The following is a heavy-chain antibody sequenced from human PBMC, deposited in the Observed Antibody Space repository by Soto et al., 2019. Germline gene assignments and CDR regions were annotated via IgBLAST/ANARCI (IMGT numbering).Heavy chain of an antibody. J-gene: IGHJ4*02. CDR1: GGTFSSYA. D-gene: IGHD2-15*01. Sequence: SVKVSCKASGGTFSSYAISWVRQAPGQGLEWMGGIIPIFGTANYAQKFQGRVTITADESTSTAYMELSSLRSEDTAVYYCARVYCSGGSCYSGVPHYFGYWGQGTLVTVSS. CDR2: IIPIFGTA. CDR3: ARVYCSGGSCYSGVPHYFGY. V-gene: IGHV1-69*13.